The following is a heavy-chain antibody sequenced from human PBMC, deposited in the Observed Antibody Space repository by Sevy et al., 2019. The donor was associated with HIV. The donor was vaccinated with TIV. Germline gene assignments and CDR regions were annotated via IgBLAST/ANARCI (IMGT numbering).Heavy chain of an antibody. CDR2: IRYDGSNK. Sequence: RQRGSLKISCAASGFTFSSYGMHWVRQAPGKGLEWVAFIRYDGSNKYYADSVKGRFTISRDNSKNTLYLQMNSLRAEDTAVYYCAKTTLNPMREYYYGSEPIGHFDYWGQGTLVTVSS. J-gene: IGHJ4*02. D-gene: IGHD3-10*01. V-gene: IGHV3-30*02. CDR3: AKTTLNPMREYYYGSEPIGHFDY. CDR1: GFTFSSYG.